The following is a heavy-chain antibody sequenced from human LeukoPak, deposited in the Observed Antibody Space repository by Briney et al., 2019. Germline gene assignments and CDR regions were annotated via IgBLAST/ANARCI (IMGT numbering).Heavy chain of an antibody. CDR1: GFTFSSYS. V-gene: IGHV3-21*01. J-gene: IGHJ4*02. Sequence: GGSLRLSCAASGFTFSSYSMNWVRQAPGKGLEWFSSISSSSSYIYYADSVKGRFTISRDNAKNSLYLQMNSLRAEDTAVYYCASNLGYCSSTSCYRRFDYWGQGTLVTVSS. CDR2: ISSSSSYI. CDR3: ASNLGYCSSTSCYRRFDY. D-gene: IGHD2-2*01.